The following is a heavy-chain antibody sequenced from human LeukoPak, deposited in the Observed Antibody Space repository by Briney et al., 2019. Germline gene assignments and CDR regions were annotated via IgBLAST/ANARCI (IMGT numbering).Heavy chain of an antibody. J-gene: IGHJ4*02. CDR3: ARAGGFWSGYRNFDY. D-gene: IGHD3-3*01. Sequence: GGSLRLSCAASGFTLSDYYMSWIRQTPGKGLEWVSYISSSGSTIYYADSVKGRFTISRDNAKNSLYLQMNSLRAEDTAVYYCARAGGFWSGYRNFDYWGQGTLVTVSS. CDR1: GFTLSDYY. CDR2: ISSSGSTI. V-gene: IGHV3-11*01.